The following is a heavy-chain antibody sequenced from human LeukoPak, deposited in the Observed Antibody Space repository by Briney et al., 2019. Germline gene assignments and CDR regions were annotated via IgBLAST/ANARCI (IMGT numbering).Heavy chain of an antibody. CDR1: GFDFRTHA. CDR3: ARDFLGSSSGD. J-gene: IGHJ4*02. V-gene: IGHV3-74*01. D-gene: IGHD6-6*01. Sequence: GGSLRLSCSASGFDFRTHATHWVRQAPGKGLVWVSRINSDGSSTSYADSVKGRFTISRDNAKNTLYLQMNSLRAEDTAVYYCARDFLGSSSGDWGQGTLVTVSS. CDR2: INSDGSST.